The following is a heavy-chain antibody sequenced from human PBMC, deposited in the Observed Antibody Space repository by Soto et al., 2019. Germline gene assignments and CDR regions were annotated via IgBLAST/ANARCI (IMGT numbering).Heavy chain of an antibody. V-gene: IGHV4-31*03. CDR1: GGSISSGGYY. CDR3: AREVRVTMVRGVIDY. CDR2: IYYSGST. D-gene: IGHD3-10*01. J-gene: IGHJ4*02. Sequence: QVQLQESGPGLVKPSQTLSLTCTVSGGSISSGGYYWSWIRQHPGKGLEWIGYIYYSGSTYYNPSLKSRVTISVDTSKNQFSLKLSSVTAADTAVYYCAREVRVTMVRGVIDYWGQGTLVTVSS.